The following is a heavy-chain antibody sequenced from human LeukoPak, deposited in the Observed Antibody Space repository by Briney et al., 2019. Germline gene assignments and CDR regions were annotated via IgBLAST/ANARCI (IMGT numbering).Heavy chain of an antibody. V-gene: IGHV3-23*01. CDR1: GFTFSSYA. D-gene: IGHD4-17*01. CDR3: ANPYGDSYYYYGMDV. Sequence: GGSLGLSCAASGFTFSSYAMSWVRQAPGKGLEWVSAISGSGGSTYYADSVKGRFTISRDNSKNTLYLQMNSLRAEDTAIYYCANPYGDSYYYYGMDVWGQGTTVTVSS. J-gene: IGHJ6*02. CDR2: ISGSGGST.